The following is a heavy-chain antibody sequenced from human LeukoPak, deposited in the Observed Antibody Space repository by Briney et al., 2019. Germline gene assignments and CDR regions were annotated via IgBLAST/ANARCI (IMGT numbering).Heavy chain of an antibody. Sequence: PGGSLRLSCAASGFTFSSYAMSWVRQAPGKGLEWVSAISGSGGSTCYADSVKGRFTISRDNSKNTLYLKMNSLRAEDTAVYYCAKDLIAAAGPGWFDPWGQGTLVTVSS. J-gene: IGHJ5*02. D-gene: IGHD6-13*01. CDR3: AKDLIAAAGPGWFDP. CDR2: ISGSGGST. CDR1: GFTFSSYA. V-gene: IGHV3-23*01.